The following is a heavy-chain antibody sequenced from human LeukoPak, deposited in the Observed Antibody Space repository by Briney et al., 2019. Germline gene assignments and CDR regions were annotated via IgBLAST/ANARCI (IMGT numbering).Heavy chain of an antibody. D-gene: IGHD6-19*01. CDR2: ISSSGSTI. J-gene: IGHJ4*02. Sequence: GGSLRLSCAASGFTFSSYEMNWVRQAPGKGLEWVSYISSSGSTIYYVDSVKGRFTISRDNAKNSLYLQMNSLRAEDTAVYYRARDRGSSGPFDYWGQGTLVTVSS. CDR1: GFTFSSYE. CDR3: ARDRGSSGPFDY. V-gene: IGHV3-48*03.